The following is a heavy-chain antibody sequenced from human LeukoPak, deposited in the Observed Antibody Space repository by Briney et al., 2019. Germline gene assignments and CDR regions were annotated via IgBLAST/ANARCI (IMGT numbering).Heavy chain of an antibody. CDR1: GGSFSGYY. V-gene: IGHV4-34*01. J-gene: IGHJ4*02. Sequence: SETLSVTCAVYGGSFSGYYWSWIRQPPGKGMEWIGEINHSGSTNYNPSLKSRVTISVDTSKNQFSLKLSPVTAADTAVYYCARDRDSSGYSGMDYWGQGTLVTVSS. CDR3: ARDRDSSGYSGMDY. D-gene: IGHD3-22*01. CDR2: INHSGST.